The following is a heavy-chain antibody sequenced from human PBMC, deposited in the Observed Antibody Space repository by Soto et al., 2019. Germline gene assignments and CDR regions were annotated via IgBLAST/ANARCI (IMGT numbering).Heavy chain of an antibody. CDR3: ARSSISVYYLGKWFDP. CDR1: VFTFSSYA. Sequence: QVQLAASGGGVVQPGRSLSLSCASSVFTFSSYAMHWVRQAPGKGLEGVAVISYDGSNKYYADSVKNRFTISRDNYKNTLDLHMNSLRVADTAVYYCARSSISVYYLGKWFDPCGQGTLVSVSS. J-gene: IGHJ5*02. CDR2: ISYDGSNK. V-gene: IGHV3-30-3*01. D-gene: IGHD3-22*01.